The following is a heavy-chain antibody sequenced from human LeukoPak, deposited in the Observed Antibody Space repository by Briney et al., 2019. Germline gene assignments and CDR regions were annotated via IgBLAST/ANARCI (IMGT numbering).Heavy chain of an antibody. CDR3: ARADPTNTGHEYFDY. CDR2: NSALTGNI. J-gene: IGHJ4*02. D-gene: IGHD2/OR15-2a*01. CDR1: GYTFNRYG. V-gene: IGHV1-18*01. Sequence: GASVKVSCKASGYTFNRYGISWVRQAPGQRPEWMGWNSALTGNIDYAPKFQGRVTTNTDTSTRTAYMELSSLVSADTAVYFCARADPTNTGHEYFDYWGRGTLVTVSS.